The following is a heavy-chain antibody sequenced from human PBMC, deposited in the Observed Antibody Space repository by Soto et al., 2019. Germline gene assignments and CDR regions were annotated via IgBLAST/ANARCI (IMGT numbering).Heavy chain of an antibody. V-gene: IGHV4-59*08. D-gene: IGHD2-15*01. CDR3: ARQERPRYFSGGSCSGYTFYY. CDR1: GGSISSYY. Sequence: PSETLSLTCTVSGGSISSYYWSWIRQPPGKGLEWIGYIYYSGSTNYNPSLKSRVTISVDTSKNQFSLKLSSVTAADTAVHYCARQERPRYFSGGSCSGYTFYYWGQGTLVPVSS. J-gene: IGHJ4*02. CDR2: IYYSGST.